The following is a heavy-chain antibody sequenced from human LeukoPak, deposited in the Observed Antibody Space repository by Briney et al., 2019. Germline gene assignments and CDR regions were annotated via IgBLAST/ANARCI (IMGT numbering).Heavy chain of an antibody. V-gene: IGHV3-74*01. CDR1: GLTFSSYW. J-gene: IGHJ4*02. D-gene: IGHD3-22*01. CDR3: ARFGVDSSGYHYFDY. CDR2: INSDGSST. Sequence: PGGSLRLSCAASGLTFSSYWMHWVRQAPGKGLVWVSRINSDGSSTTYADSVKGRFTISRDNAKNTVYLQMNSLSPEDTAVYYCARFGVDSSGYHYFDYWGQGTLVTVSS.